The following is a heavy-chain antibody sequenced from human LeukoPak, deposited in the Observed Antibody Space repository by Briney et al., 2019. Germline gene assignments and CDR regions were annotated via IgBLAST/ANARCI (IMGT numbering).Heavy chain of an antibody. CDR2: INPSGGST. V-gene: IGHV1-46*01. Sequence: GASVKVSCKASGYTFTNYYMYRVRQAPGQGLQWMGIINPSGGSTSYAQKFQGRVTMTRDTSTSTVYMELSSLRSEDTAVYYCARGRGDYEYYYYGMDVWGQGTTVTVSS. CDR1: GYTFTNYY. CDR3: ARGRGDYEYYYYGMDV. J-gene: IGHJ6*02. D-gene: IGHD2-21*02.